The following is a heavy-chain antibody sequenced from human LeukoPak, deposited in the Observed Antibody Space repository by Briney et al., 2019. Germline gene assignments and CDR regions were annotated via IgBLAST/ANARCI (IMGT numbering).Heavy chain of an antibody. CDR2: IIPILGIA. CDR1: GYTFTSYG. J-gene: IGHJ4*02. CDR3: ARDPPIRRDGYNILDY. V-gene: IGHV1-69*04. D-gene: IGHD5-24*01. Sequence: ASVKVSCKASGYTFTSYGISWVRQAPGQGLEWMGRIIPILGIANYAQKFQGRVTITADKSTSTAYMELSSLRSEDTAVYYCARDPPIRRDGYNILDYWGQGTLVTVSS.